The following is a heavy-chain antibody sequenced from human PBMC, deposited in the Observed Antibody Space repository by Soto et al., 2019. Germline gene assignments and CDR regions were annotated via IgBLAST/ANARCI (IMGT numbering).Heavy chain of an antibody. CDR1: GFTFSSYA. V-gene: IGHV3-23*01. D-gene: IGHD6-19*01. CDR3: AKTGGYSSGWPDY. Sequence: EVQLLESGGGLVQPGGSLRLSCAASGFTFSSYAMSWVRQAPGKGLEWVSSISGSGGTTYYADSVKGRFTISRDNSKNTRYLQMNSLRAEDTAVYYCAKTGGYSSGWPDYWGQGTLVTVSS. J-gene: IGHJ4*02. CDR2: ISGSGGTT.